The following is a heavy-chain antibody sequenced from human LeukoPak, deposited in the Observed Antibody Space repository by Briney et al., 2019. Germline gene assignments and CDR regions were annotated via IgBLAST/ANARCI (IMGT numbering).Heavy chain of an antibody. CDR1: GVSISSYY. CDR3: ARERYSSSWYIDY. CDR2: IYYSGST. Sequence: SETLSLTCTGSGVSISSYYWSWIRQPPGKGLEWIGYIYYSGSTNYNPSLKSRVTISVDTSKTQSSLKLSSVTAADTAVYYCARERYSSSWYIDYWGQGTLVTVSS. D-gene: IGHD6-13*01. V-gene: IGHV4-59*01. J-gene: IGHJ4*02.